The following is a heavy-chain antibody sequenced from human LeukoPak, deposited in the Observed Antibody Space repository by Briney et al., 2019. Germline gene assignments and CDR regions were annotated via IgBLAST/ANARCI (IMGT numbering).Heavy chain of an antibody. J-gene: IGHJ6*02. V-gene: IGHV4-31*03. D-gene: IGHD3-16*01. CDR2: IYYSGST. Sequence: SETLSLTCTVSGGSISSGGYYWSWIRQHPGKGLEWIGYIYYSGSTYYNPSLKSRVTISVDASKNQFSLKLSSVTAADTAVHYCARGGLGPDYYYYGMDVWGQGTTVTVSS. CDR3: ARGGLGPDYYYYGMDV. CDR1: GGSISSGGYY.